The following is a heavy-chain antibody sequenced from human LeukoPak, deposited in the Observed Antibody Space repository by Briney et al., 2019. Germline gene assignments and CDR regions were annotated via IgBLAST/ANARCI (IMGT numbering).Heavy chain of an antibody. CDR2: IYYSGST. J-gene: IGHJ4*02. CDR1: GGSISSSSYY. V-gene: IGHV4-39*01. Sequence: PSGTLSLTCTVSGGSISSSSYYWGWIRQPPGKGLEWIGSIYYSGSTYYNPSLKSRVTISVDTSKNQFSLKLSSVTAADTAVYYCARLGDYFGSTGQIDYWGQGTLVTVSS. D-gene: IGHD4-17*01. CDR3: ARLGDYFGSTGQIDY.